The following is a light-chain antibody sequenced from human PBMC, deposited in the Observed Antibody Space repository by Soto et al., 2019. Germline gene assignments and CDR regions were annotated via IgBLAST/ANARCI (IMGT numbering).Light chain of an antibody. CDR3: QQYNSYWT. CDR2: DAS. Sequence: DIQMTQSHSTLSASVGDRVTITCRASQSISSWLAWYQQKPGKAPKLLIYDASSLESGVPSRFSGSGSGTEFTLTFSSLQPDDFATYYCQQYNSYWTFGQGTKVDIK. CDR1: QSISSW. V-gene: IGKV1-5*01. J-gene: IGKJ1*01.